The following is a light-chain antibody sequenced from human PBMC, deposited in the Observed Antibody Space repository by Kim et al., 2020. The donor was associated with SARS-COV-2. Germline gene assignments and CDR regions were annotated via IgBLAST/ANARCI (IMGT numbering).Light chain of an antibody. CDR2: GAS. J-gene: IGKJ1*01. Sequence: SLAPGERATLSCRASQSVSNFLGWYQQKPGQAPRLLIYGASSRAAGIPDRFSGRGSGTDFTLTINRLEPEDFAVYYCQQYGSSPTFGQGTKVDIK. V-gene: IGKV3-20*01. CDR3: QQYGSSPT. CDR1: QSVSNF.